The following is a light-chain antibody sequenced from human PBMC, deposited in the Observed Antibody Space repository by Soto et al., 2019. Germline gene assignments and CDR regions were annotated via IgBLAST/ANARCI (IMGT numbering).Light chain of an antibody. V-gene: IGLV2-23*01. J-gene: IGLJ1*01. CDR1: TSDVGGYNL. CDR2: EGT. Sequence: SALTQPASVSGPPGQSITISCSGTTSDVGGYNLVSWYQQHTAKAPKLLIYEGTQRPSGVSSRFSGSKSGNTASLTISGLQAEDEADYYCCSYASSSSYVFGTGTKVTVL. CDR3: CSYASSSSYV.